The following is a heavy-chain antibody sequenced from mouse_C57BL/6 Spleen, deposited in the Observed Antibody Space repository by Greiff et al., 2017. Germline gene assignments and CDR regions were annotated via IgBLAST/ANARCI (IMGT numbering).Heavy chain of an antibody. Sequence: QVQLQQPGAELVRPGTSVKMSCKASGYTFTNYWIGWAKQRPGHGLEWIGDIYPGGGYTNYNEKFKGKATLTADKSSSTAYMQFSSLTSEDSAIYYCARGDDDYVFAYWGQGTLVTVSA. V-gene: IGHV1-63*01. D-gene: IGHD2-13*01. J-gene: IGHJ3*01. CDR1: GYTFTNYW. CDR2: IYPGGGYT. CDR3: ARGDDDYVFAY.